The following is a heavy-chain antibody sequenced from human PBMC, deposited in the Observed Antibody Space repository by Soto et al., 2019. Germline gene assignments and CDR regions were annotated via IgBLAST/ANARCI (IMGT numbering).Heavy chain of an antibody. D-gene: IGHD4-4*01. CDR2: IWYDGSNK. CDR3: TTEGTTVSPGYAMDV. V-gene: IGHV3-33*01. J-gene: IGHJ6*02. Sequence: GGSLRLSCAASGFTFSSYGMHWVRQAPGKGLEWVAVIWYDGSNKYYADSVKGRFTISRDNSKNTLFLQMNSLKTEDTAVYYCTTEGTTVSPGYAMDVWGQGTTVTVSS. CDR1: GFTFSSYG.